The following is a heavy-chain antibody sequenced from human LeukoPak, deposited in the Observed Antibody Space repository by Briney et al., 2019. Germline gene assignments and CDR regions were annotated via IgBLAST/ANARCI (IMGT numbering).Heavy chain of an antibody. CDR2: IYSGGST. Sequence: GSLRLSCAASGFTVSSNYMSWVRQAPGKGLEWVSVIYSGGSTYYADSVKGRFTISRDNSKNTLYLQMNSLRAEDTAVYYCARNRMATIVHDAYDIWGQGTMVTVSS. V-gene: IGHV3-53*01. CDR1: GFTVSSNY. D-gene: IGHD5-24*01. CDR3: ARNRMATIVHDAYDI. J-gene: IGHJ3*02.